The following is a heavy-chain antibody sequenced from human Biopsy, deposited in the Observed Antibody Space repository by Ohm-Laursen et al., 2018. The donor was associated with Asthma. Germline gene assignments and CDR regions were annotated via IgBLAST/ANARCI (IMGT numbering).Heavy chain of an antibody. V-gene: IGHV4-34*01. CDR2: ISHRGST. Sequence: SDTPSLTCAIYGGPFSGYYWAWFRPPPGKGVEWIWEISHRGSTNYNPSLKSRVTISMDTSNNHFSLQLPSVTAADTAVYFCARAETAGFYYRHWGQGTLVTVSS. D-gene: IGHD3-22*01. J-gene: IGHJ4*02. CDR1: GGPFSGYY. CDR3: ARAETAGFYYRH.